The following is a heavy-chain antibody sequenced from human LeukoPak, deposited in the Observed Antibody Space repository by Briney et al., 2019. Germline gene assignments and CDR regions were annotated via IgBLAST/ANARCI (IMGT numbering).Heavy chain of an antibody. CDR3: ARGVRIAVAGYIDY. CDR2: ISYDGSSK. V-gene: IGHV3-30*03. J-gene: IGHJ4*02. Sequence: GGSLRLSCAASGFTFSNYAMHWVRQAPGKGLEWVAIISYDGSSKYYADSVKGRFTISRDNSKNTLYLQMNSLRAEDTAVYYCARGVRIAVAGYIDYWGQGTLVTVSS. D-gene: IGHD6-19*01. CDR1: GFTFSNYA.